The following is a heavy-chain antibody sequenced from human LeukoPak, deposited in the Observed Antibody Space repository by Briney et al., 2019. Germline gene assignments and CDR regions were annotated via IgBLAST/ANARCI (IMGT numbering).Heavy chain of an antibody. V-gene: IGHV3-74*01. J-gene: IGHJ4*02. CDR2: INSDGSST. CDR3: ASTSGLYSTSLDS. D-gene: IGHD6-13*01. Sequence: GGSLRLSCAASGFTVSNNYMSWVRQAPGKGLVWVSRINSDGSSTSYADSVKGRFTISRDNAKNTLYLQMNSLRAEDTAVYSCASTSGLYSTSLDSWGQGTLVTVSS. CDR1: GFTVSNNY.